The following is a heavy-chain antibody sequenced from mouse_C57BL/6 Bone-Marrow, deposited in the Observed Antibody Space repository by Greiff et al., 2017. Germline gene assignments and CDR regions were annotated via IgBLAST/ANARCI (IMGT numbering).Heavy chain of an antibody. CDR1: GFTFSSYA. CDR3: KGQLGLRFAY. D-gene: IGHD3-2*01. Sequence: EVTLVESGGGLVKPGGSLKLSCAASGFTFSSYAMSWVRQTPEKRLEWVATISDGGSYTYYPDNVKGRFTISRDNAKNNLYLQMSHLKSEDTAMYYCKGQLGLRFAYWGQGTLVTVSA. CDR2: ISDGGSYT. V-gene: IGHV5-4*03. J-gene: IGHJ3*01.